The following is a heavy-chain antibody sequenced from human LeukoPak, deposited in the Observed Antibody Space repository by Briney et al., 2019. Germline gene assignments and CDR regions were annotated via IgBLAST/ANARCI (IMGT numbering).Heavy chain of an antibody. Sequence: PSETLSLTCTVSGGSISSGDYYRSWIRQPPGKGLEWTGYIYYSGSTYYNPSLKSRVTISVDTSKNQFSLKLSSVTAADTAVYYCARARWEDRFDPWGQGTLVTVSS. CDR3: ARARWEDRFDP. V-gene: IGHV4-30-4*08. D-gene: IGHD1-26*01. CDR1: GGSISSGDYY. J-gene: IGHJ5*02. CDR2: IYYSGST.